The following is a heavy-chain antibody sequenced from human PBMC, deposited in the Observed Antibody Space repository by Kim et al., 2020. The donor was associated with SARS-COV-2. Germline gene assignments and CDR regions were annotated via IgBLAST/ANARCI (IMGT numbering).Heavy chain of an antibody. CDR3: AKDSNPKVGEFEVVTPDYFDY. D-gene: IGHD2-21*02. CDR1: GFTFDDYA. V-gene: IGHV3-43D*03. J-gene: IGHJ4*02. CDR2: ISWDGGST. Sequence: GGSLRLSCAASGFTFDDYAMHWVRQAPGKGLEWVSLISWDGGSTYYADSVKGRFTISRDNSKNSLYLQMNSLRAEDTALYYCAKDSNPKVGEFEVVTPDYFDYWGQGTLVTVSS.